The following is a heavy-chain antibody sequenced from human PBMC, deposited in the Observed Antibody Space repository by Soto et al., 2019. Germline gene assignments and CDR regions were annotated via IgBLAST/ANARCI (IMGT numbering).Heavy chain of an antibody. CDR2: VHYSGST. CDR3: ARPRSTSWTGAFDV. CDR1: GGSISRYY. V-gene: IGHV4-59*08. Sequence: SETLFLTCTVSGGSISRYYWSWIRLPPGKGVQWIGNVHYSGSTNYDPSLKSRVTVSVDTSKSQIALQLTYVTAADTAGYYCARPRSTSWTGAFDVWGQGKMVTVSS. J-gene: IGHJ3*01. D-gene: IGHD2-2*01.